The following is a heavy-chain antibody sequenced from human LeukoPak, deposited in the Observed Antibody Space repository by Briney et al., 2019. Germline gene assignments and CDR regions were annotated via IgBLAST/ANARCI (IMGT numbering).Heavy chain of an antibody. D-gene: IGHD3-22*01. CDR1: GGSISSSSYY. V-gene: IGHV4-39*07. Sequence: SETLSLTCTVSGGSISSSSYYWGWIRQPPGKGLEWIGSIYYSGSTYYNPSLKSRVTISVDTSKNQFSLKLSSVTAADTAVYYCARAAYDSSGYYYRTTGIFDYWGQGTLVTVSS. CDR3: ARAAYDSSGYYYRTTGIFDY. CDR2: IYYSGST. J-gene: IGHJ4*02.